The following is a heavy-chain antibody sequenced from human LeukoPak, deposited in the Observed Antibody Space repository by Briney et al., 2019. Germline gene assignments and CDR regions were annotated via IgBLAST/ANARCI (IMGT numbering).Heavy chain of an antibody. CDR1: GFTFSNYA. J-gene: IGHJ4*02. V-gene: IGHV3-23*01. D-gene: IGHD3-10*01. CDR3: AKDLRTYGSGIYRLPTVIFDY. Sequence: PGGSLRLSCAASGFTFSNYAMSWVRQAPGKGLEWVSSIIGNGGDTYYADSVKGRFTISRDNSKNTLYLQMNSLRAEDTAVYYCAKDLRTYGSGIYRLPTVIFDYWGQGTLVTVSS. CDR2: IIGNGGDT.